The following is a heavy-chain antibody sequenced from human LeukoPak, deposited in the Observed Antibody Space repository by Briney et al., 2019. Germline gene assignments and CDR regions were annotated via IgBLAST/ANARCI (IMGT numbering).Heavy chain of an antibody. J-gene: IGHJ4*02. Sequence: GGSLRLSYAASGFAFRSYGMSWVRQAPGKGLEWVSAISGNGVGTYYADSVKGRFTISRDNSKNTLYLQMNNLRAEDTAVYYCAKDLAWGLDYWGQGTPVTVSS. V-gene: IGHV3-23*01. CDR3: AKDLAWGLDY. CDR2: ISGNGVGT. CDR1: GFAFRSYG. D-gene: IGHD7-27*01.